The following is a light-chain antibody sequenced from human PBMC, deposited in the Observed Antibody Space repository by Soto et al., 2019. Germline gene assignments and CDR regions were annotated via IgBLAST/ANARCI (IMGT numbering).Light chain of an antibody. J-gene: IGKJ3*01. CDR2: AAS. Sequence: DIQMTQSPSSLSASVGDRVTITCRASQSISSYLNWYQQKPGKAPKLLIYAASSFQSGVPSRFSGSGSGTDFTLTISSLQPEDFATYSCQQSYSTPRTFGPGTKVDIK. CDR1: QSISSY. V-gene: IGKV1-39*01. CDR3: QQSYSTPRT.